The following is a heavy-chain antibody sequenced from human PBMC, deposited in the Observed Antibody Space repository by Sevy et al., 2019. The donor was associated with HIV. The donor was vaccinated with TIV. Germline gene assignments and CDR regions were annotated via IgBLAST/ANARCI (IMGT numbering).Heavy chain of an antibody. CDR3: ARDLDPTRAFDI. V-gene: IGHV3-21*01. J-gene: IGHJ3*02. CDR2: ISSSSSYI. CDR1: GFTFSSYS. D-gene: IGHD3-9*01. Sequence: GGSLRLSCEASGFTFSSYSMNWVRQAPGKGLEWVSSISSSSSYIYYADSVKGRFTISRDNAKNSLYLQMNSLRAEDTAVYYCARDLDPTRAFDIWGQGTMVTVSS.